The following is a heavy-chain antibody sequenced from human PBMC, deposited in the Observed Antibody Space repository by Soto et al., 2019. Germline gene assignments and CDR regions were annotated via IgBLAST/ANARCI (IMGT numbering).Heavy chain of an antibody. Sequence: QVQLQQWGAGLLKPSETLSLTCAVYGGSFRDSYWFWIRQPPGKGRERIGEIKHDGNTNYSPSLKSRLSISVDTSNNQFSLKLSSVTAADTALYYCARGSVFMFYAVFDYWGQGALVTVSS. CDR2: IKHDGNT. D-gene: IGHD3-10*02. CDR3: ARGSVFMFYAVFDY. CDR1: GGSFRDSY. V-gene: IGHV4-34*01. J-gene: IGHJ4*02.